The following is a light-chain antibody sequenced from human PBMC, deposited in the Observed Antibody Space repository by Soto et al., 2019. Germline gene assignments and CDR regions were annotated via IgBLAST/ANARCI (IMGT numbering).Light chain of an antibody. J-gene: IGLJ1*01. V-gene: IGLV2-14*01. Sequence: QSVLTQPASVSGSPGQSITISCTGTSSDVGGYNYVSWYQQHPGKAPKLMIYDVSNRPSGVSNRFSGSKSGNTASLTISGLQAEDEADYYCSSYTSSSPYVFGTGTGSPS. CDR3: SSYTSSSPYV. CDR2: DVS. CDR1: SSDVGGYNY.